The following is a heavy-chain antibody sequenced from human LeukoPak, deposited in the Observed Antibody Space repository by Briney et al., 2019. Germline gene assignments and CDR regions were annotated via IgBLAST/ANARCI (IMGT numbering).Heavy chain of an antibody. V-gene: IGHV3-7*03. Sequence: GGSLRLSCAASGFTFSSYLMSWVRQAPGKGLEWVANIKQDGSEKYYVDSVKGRFTISRDNAKNSLYLQMNSLRAEDTAVYYCAKDYYGLDYWGQGTLVTVSS. CDR3: AKDYYGLDY. D-gene: IGHD4-17*01. CDR2: IKQDGSEK. J-gene: IGHJ4*02. CDR1: GFTFSSYL.